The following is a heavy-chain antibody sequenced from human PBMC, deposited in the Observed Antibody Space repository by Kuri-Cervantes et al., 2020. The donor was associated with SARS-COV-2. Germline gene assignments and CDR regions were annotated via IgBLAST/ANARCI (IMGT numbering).Heavy chain of an antibody. CDR3: VRGRMVPAAFDP. Sequence: SETLSLICTVYGGSFSGYYWSWIRQRPGKGLEWIGEINHSGSTNYNPSLKSRVTISVGTSKNQFSLKLSSVTAGDTAVYYWVRGRMVPAAFDPWGQGTLGTGSS. CDR2: INHSGST. J-gene: IGHJ5*02. V-gene: IGHV4-34*01. D-gene: IGHD2-2*01. CDR1: GGSFSGYY.